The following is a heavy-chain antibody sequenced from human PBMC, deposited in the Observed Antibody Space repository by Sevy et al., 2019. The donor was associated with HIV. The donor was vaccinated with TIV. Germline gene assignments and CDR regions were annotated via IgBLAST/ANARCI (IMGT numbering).Heavy chain of an antibody. V-gene: IGHV3-7*03. D-gene: IGHD2-2*01. CDR2: IKKEGSEK. CDR3: ARDCSSTSCLWGLDV. J-gene: IGHJ6*02. CDR1: GFTFSTYW. Sequence: GSLRLSCAVSGFTFSTYWMSWVRQAPGKGLEWVAKIKKEGSEKYYVDSVKGRFTIPRDNAKNSLYLQMNSLRVEDTALYYCARDCSSTSCLWGLDVWGQGTSVTVSS.